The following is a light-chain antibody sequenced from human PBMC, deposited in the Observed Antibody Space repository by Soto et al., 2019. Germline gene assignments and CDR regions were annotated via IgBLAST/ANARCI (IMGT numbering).Light chain of an antibody. CDR3: QQYGSSPMYT. J-gene: IGKJ2*01. Sequence: EIVLTQSPGTLSLSPGERATLSCRASQSVSSSYLAWYQQKPGQAPRLLIYGGSSRATGIPDRFSGNGSGTDFTLTISRLEPEDFAVYYCQQYGSSPMYTFGQGTKLEIK. CDR1: QSVSSSY. CDR2: GGS. V-gene: IGKV3-20*01.